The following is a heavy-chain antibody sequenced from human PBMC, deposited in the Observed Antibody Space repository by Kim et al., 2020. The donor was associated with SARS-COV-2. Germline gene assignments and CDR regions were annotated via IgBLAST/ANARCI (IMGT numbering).Heavy chain of an antibody. J-gene: IGHJ4*02. D-gene: IGHD1-26*01. V-gene: IGHV4-4*09. CDR3: AGTARGANFDY. Sequence: TYNPSLRSRVTISVDPSKNQFSLKLSSVTAADTAIYYCAGTARGANFDYWGRGALVTVSS.